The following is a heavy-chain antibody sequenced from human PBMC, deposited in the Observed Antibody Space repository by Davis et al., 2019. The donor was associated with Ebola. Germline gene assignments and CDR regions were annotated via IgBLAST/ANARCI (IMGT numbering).Heavy chain of an antibody. D-gene: IGHD3-3*01. CDR1: GFTFSNYG. J-gene: IGHJ6*04. CDR3: AKSGLSFGVVKYHYGMDV. Sequence: GGSLRLSCAASGFTFSNYGMNWVRQAPGKGLEWVSSISSSSSYIYYADSVKGRFTISRDNAKNSLYLQMNSLRAEDTAVYYCAKSGLSFGVVKYHYGMDVWGKGTTVTVSS. V-gene: IGHV3-21*04. CDR2: ISSSSSYI.